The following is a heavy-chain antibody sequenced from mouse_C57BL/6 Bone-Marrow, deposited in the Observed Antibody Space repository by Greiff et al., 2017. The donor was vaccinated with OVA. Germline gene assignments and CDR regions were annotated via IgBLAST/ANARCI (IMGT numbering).Heavy chain of an antibody. D-gene: IGHD2-5*01. Sequence: QVQLQQPGAELVKPGASVKLSCKTSGYTFTSYWMHWVKQRPGQGLEWIGMIHPNSGSTNYNEKLKSKATLTVDKSSSTAYMQLSSLTSEDSAVYYYARGGFYYSNYVGWYFDVWGTGTTVTVSS. V-gene: IGHV1-64*01. J-gene: IGHJ1*03. CDR1: GYTFTSYW. CDR3: ARGGFYYSNYVGWYFDV. CDR2: IHPNSGST.